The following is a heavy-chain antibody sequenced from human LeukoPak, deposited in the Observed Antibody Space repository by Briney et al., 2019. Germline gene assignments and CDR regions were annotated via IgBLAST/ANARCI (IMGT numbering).Heavy chain of an antibody. Sequence: GGSLRLSCAASGFTFSSYWMHWVRQAPGKGLVGVSRSNSDGSSTCYADSVKGRFTISRDNAKNTLYLQMNSLRDEDTAVYYCARGMVRVQASYYYYGMDVWGQGTPVTVSS. D-gene: IGHD3-10*01. CDR1: GFTFSSYW. J-gene: IGHJ6*02. CDR2: SNSDGSST. CDR3: ARGMVRVQASYYYYGMDV. V-gene: IGHV3-74*01.